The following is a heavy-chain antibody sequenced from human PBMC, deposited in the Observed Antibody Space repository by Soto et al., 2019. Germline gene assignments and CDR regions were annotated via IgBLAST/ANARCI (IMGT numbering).Heavy chain of an antibody. CDR2: INHSGST. V-gene: IGHV4-34*01. J-gene: IGHJ4*02. D-gene: IGHD1-26*01. CDR3: ARIGSGSYYRDFDY. CDR1: GGSFSGYY. Sequence: NPSETLSLTCAVYGGSFSGYYWSWIRQPPGKGLEWIGEINHSGSTNYNPSLKSRVTISVDTSKNQFSLKLSSVTAADTAVYYCARIGSGSYYRDFDYWGQGTLVTVSS.